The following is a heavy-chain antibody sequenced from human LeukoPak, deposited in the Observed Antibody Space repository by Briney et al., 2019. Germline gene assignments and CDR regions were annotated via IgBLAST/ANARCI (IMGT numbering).Heavy chain of an antibody. CDR3: ARARGSYSFDY. V-gene: IGHV3-11*01. CDR1: GFTFSDYY. D-gene: IGHD3-10*01. J-gene: IGHJ4*02. CDR2: ISSSGGTI. Sequence: GGSLRLSCAASGFTFSDYYMSWIRQAPGKGLEWVSYISSSGGTIYYADSVKGRLTISRDNAKNSLYLQVNSLRAEDTAVYYCARARGSYSFDYWGPGTLVTVSS.